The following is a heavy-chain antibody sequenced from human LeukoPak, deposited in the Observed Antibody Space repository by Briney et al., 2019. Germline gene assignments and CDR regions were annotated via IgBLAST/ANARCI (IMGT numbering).Heavy chain of an antibody. CDR2: ISGSGGST. J-gene: IGHJ4*02. CDR3: AKDGYSSSWYRGKYFDY. V-gene: IGHV3-23*01. CDR1: GFTFSSYA. D-gene: IGHD6-13*01. Sequence: GSLRLSCAASGFTFSSYAMSWVRQAPGKGLEWVSAISGSGGSTYYADSVKGRFTISRDNSKNTLYLQMNSLRAEDTAVYYCAKDGYSSSWYRGKYFDYWGQGTLVTVSS.